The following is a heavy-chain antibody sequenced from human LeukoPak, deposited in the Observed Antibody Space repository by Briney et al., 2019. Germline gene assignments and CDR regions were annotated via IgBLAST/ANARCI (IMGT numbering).Heavy chain of an antibody. D-gene: IGHD6-13*01. CDR1: GFTFSSYA. CDR2: ISTSGDST. Sequence: PGGSLRLSCAASGFTFSSYAITWVRQAPGKGLEWVSAISTSGDSTYYADSVRGRFTISRDNSKNTLYLQMNSLRAEDTAVYYCARARYSSSWQPPLDAFDIWGQGTMVTVSS. V-gene: IGHV3-23*01. CDR3: ARARYSSSWQPPLDAFDI. J-gene: IGHJ3*02.